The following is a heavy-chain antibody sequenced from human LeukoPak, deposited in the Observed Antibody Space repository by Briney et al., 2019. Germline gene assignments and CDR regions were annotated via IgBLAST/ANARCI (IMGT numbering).Heavy chain of an antibody. CDR3: ARERRGNIVASITLDY. V-gene: IGHV1-46*01. J-gene: IGHJ4*02. CDR2: INPSGGST. CDR1: GYTFTSYY. D-gene: IGHD5-12*01. Sequence: GASVKVSCKASGYTFTSYYMRWVRQAPGQGLEWMGIINPSGGSTSYAQKFQGRVTLTRDTSTSTVYMELSSLRSEDTAVYYCARERRGNIVASITLDYWGQGTLVTVSS.